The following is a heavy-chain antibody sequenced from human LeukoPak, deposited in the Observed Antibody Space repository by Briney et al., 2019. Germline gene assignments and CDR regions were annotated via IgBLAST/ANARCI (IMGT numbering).Heavy chain of an antibody. Sequence: GASVKVPCKVSGYTLTELSMHWVRQAPGKGLGWMGGFDPEDGETIYAQKFQGRVTMTRDMSTSTVYMELSSLRSEDTAVYYCARGLTSHWGNFDYWGQGTLVTVSS. CDR3: ARGLTSHWGNFDY. V-gene: IGHV1-24*01. J-gene: IGHJ4*02. CDR1: GYTLTELS. D-gene: IGHD7-27*01. CDR2: FDPEDGET.